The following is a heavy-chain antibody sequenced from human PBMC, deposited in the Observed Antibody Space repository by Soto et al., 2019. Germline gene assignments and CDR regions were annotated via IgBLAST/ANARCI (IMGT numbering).Heavy chain of an antibody. J-gene: IGHJ6*02. CDR1: GSASGNAW. Sequence: EVQLVESGGDLVKPGGPPRLSCEAPGSASGNAWMIWVRQAPGKGREWAGRIKRKIDGEATDYAGPVKGRFTVFRDDSKSALYLQMNSLKGDDTAVYYCTTGSVEGVWGQGTTVTVS. V-gene: IGHV3-15*07. CDR2: IKRKIDGEAT. CDR3: TTGSVEGV. D-gene: IGHD2-15*01.